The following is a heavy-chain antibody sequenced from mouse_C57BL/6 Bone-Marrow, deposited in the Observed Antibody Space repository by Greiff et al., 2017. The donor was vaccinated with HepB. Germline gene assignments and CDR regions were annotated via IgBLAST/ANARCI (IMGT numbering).Heavy chain of an antibody. D-gene: IGHD2-3*01. V-gene: IGHV1-7*01. Sequence: VQGVESGAELAKPGASVKLSCKASGYTFTSYWMHWVKQRPGQGLEWIGYINPSSGYTKYNQKFKDKATLTADKSSSTAYMQLSSLTYEDSAVYCCARGNYDGYWYFDVWGTGATVTVSS. J-gene: IGHJ1*03. CDR3: ARGNYDGYWYFDV. CDR2: INPSSGYT. CDR1: GYTFTSYW.